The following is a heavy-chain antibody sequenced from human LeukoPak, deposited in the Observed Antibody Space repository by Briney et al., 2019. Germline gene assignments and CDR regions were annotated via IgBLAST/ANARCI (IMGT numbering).Heavy chain of an antibody. CDR3: ARGVVGAIDAFDI. J-gene: IGHJ3*02. V-gene: IGHV3-53*01. D-gene: IGHD1-26*01. CDR1: GFTVSSNY. CDR2: IYSGGST. Sequence: PGGSLRLSCAASGFTVSSNYMSWVRQAPGKGLEWVSVIYSGGSTYYADSVKGRFTISRDNSKNTLYLQMNSLRAEDTAVYYCARGVVGAIDAFDIWGQGTMVTVSS.